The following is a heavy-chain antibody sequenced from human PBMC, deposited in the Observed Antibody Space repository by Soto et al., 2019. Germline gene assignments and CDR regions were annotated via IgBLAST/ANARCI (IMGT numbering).Heavy chain of an antibody. CDR1: GGYISSGGYY. V-gene: IGHV4-31*03. CDR3: ARDELMRSSV. J-gene: IGHJ6*02. CDR2: IYYSGST. Sequence: SETLSLTCTVSGGYISSGGYYWTWIRQHPGKGLEWIGYIYYSGSTNYNPSLKSRVTISVDKSKNQFSLKLSSVTAADTAVYYCARDELMRSSVWGQGTTVTVSS. D-gene: IGHD3-16*01.